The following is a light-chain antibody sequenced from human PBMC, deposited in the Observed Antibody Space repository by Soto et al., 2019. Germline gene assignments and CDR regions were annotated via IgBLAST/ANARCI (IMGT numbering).Light chain of an antibody. Sequence: EIAMTQSPATLSVSPGERATLSCRTSQSVSRDLAWYQQKPGQAPRLLIYGASTRADGIPDRFSGSESGTEFPLTISSLQSEDFAVYYCQQYINWPRLTFGGGTKVEIK. CDR1: QSVSRD. CDR3: QQYINWPRLT. V-gene: IGKV3-15*01. J-gene: IGKJ4*01. CDR2: GAS.